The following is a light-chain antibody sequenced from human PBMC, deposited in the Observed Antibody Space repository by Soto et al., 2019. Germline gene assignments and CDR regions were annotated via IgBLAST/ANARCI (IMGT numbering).Light chain of an antibody. J-gene: IGLJ7*01. Sequence: QSALTQPASASGSPGQSITISCTGTSSDVGSHNLVSCHQQQPGQAPKLMIYEDSQRPLGVYSRFSASKSGNTASLTISGLQAEDDADYYCCSYGGSRAVFGGGTQLTVL. CDR1: SSDVGSHNL. V-gene: IGLV2-23*02. CDR3: CSYGGSRAV. CDR2: EDS.